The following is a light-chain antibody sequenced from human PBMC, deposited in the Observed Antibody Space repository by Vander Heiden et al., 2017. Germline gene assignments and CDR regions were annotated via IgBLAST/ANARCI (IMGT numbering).Light chain of an antibody. J-gene: IGKJ2*01. CDR1: QTVSSRY. Sequence: ERVLTQSHCTLSSPPGERATLPRRHIQTVSSRYLSWYQQKPGQAPRLLIYGASSRASGIPDRFSGSGSGTDFTLTISRLEPEDFAVYYCLQYGSSPFTFGQGTKLEIK. CDR3: LQYGSSPFT. V-gene: IGKV3-20*01. CDR2: GAS.